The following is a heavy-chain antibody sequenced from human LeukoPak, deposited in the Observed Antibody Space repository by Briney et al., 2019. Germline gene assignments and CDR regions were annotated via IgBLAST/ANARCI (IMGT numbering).Heavy chain of an antibody. CDR1: GGSISSYY. CDR3: ARAPTHIDY. CDR2: IYYSGST. J-gene: IGHJ4*02. V-gene: IGHV4-59*01. Sequence: TSETLSLTCTVSGGSISSYYWSWIRQPPGKGLEWIGYIYYSGSTNYNPSLKSRVTISVDTSKNQFSLKLSSVTAADTAVYYCARAPTHIDYWGQGTLVTVSS.